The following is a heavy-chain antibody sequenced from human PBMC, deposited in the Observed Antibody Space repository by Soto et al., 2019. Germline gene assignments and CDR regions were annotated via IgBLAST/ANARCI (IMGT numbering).Heavy chain of an antibody. CDR3: AKAPASSLPASRPFDQ. CDR1: GITLSNYA. J-gene: IGHJ4*02. CDR2: ISASGGST. D-gene: IGHD6-6*01. Sequence: EVQLLESGGGLVPPGGFLRLSCAASGITLSNYAMSWVRQAPGKGLEWGSAISASGGSTYYAGSVKGRFTIARDNSKNKLFLEMNSLRAEDTAVYYCAKAPASSLPASRPFDQWGQGPLVTVSS. V-gene: IGHV3-23*01.